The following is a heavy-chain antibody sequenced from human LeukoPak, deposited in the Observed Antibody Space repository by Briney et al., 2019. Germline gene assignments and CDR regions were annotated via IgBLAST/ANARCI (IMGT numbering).Heavy chain of an antibody. Sequence: SGTLSLTCAVSGGSISSSNWWSWVRQPPGKGLEWIGEIYHSGSTNYNPSLKSRVTISVDTSKNQFSLKLSSVTAADTAVYYCARDSVATDAFDIWGQGTMVTVSS. CDR1: GGSISSSNW. CDR2: IYHSGST. CDR3: ARDSVATDAFDI. J-gene: IGHJ3*02. V-gene: IGHV4-4*02. D-gene: IGHD2-15*01.